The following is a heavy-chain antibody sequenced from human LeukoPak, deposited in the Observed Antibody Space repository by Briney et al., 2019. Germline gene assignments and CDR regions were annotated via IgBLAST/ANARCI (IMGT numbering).Heavy chain of an antibody. CDR2: INPNSGGT. CDR3: ARVRRKEYCSGGSCPCGY. CDR1: GYTFTGYY. V-gene: IGHV1-2*02. J-gene: IGHJ4*02. D-gene: IGHD2-15*01. Sequence: ASVNVSCKASGYTFTGYYMHWVRQAPGQGLEWMGWINPNSGGTNYAQKFQGRVTMTRDTSISTAYMELSRLRSDDTAVYYCARVRRKEYCSGGSCPCGYWGQGTLVTVSS.